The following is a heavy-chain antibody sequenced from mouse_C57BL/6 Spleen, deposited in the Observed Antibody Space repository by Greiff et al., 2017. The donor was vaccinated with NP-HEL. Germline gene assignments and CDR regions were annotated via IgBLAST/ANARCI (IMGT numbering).Heavy chain of an antibody. CDR3: TRSRLLRFDY. J-gene: IGHJ2*01. V-gene: IGHV1-5*01. D-gene: IGHD1-1*01. Sequence: VQLQQSGTVLARPGASVKMSCKTSGYTFTSFWMHWVKQRPGQGLEWIGAIYPGNSDTSSNQKFKGKAKLTAVTSASTAYMELSSLTNEDSAVYYCTRSRLLRFDYWGQGTTLTVSS. CDR1: GYTFTSFW. CDR2: IYPGNSDT.